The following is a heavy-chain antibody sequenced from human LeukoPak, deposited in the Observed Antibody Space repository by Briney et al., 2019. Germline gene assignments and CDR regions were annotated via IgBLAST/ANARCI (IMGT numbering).Heavy chain of an antibody. D-gene: IGHD1-26*01. CDR1: GFTFGDYA. V-gene: IGHV3-49*04. Sequence: GGSLRLSCTASGFTFGDYAMSWVRQAPGKVLEWVGFIRSKAYGGTTEYAASVKGRFTISRDDSKSIAYLQMNSLKTEDTAVYYCTRDYAGATTWGQGTLVTVSS. CDR2: IRSKAYGGTT. J-gene: IGHJ4*02. CDR3: TRDYAGATT.